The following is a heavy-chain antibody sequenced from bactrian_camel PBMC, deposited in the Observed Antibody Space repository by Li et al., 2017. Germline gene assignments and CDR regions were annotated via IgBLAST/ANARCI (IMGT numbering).Heavy chain of an antibody. Sequence: DVQLVESGGGSVRTGQALKLFCTAFGFTFATAEMGWYRQAPGKGLEWVSRLYIGSGSTSYADSVKGRLTISADNAKNTMYLQMNSLKPEDAASYYCAADAGLGPSWYWSLYEFKYWGQGTQVTVS. CDR1: GFTFATAE. J-gene: IGHJ4*01. D-gene: IGHD6*01. CDR2: LYIGSGST. V-gene: IGHV3S2*01. CDR3: AADAGLGPSWYWSLYEFKY.